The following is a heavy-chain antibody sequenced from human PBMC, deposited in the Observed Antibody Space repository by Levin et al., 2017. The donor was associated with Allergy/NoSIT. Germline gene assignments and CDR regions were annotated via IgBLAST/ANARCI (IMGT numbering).Heavy chain of an antibody. CDR3: ASGYGGDSDKNNWFDP. D-gene: IGHD4-23*01. Sequence: SETLSLTCAVYGVSFSDYYFSWIRQPPGKGLEWLGEINHSGRTNYNPSLKSRVTISVDTSKNQFSLKLSSVTAADTAVYYCASGYGGDSDKNNWFDPWGQGTLVTVSS. V-gene: IGHV4-34*01. CDR1: GVSFSDYY. CDR2: INHSGRT. J-gene: IGHJ5*02.